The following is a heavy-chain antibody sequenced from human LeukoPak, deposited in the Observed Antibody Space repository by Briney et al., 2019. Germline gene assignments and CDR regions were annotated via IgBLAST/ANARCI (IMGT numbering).Heavy chain of an antibody. CDR2: ISSSGSTI. CDR3: ARVAVTETRGPFDY. V-gene: IGHV3-48*03. Sequence: PGGSLRLSCAASGFTFSSYEMNWVRQAPGKGLEWVSYISSSGSTIYYADSVKGRFTISRDNAKNSLYLQMNSLRAEDTAVYYCARVAVTETRGPFDYWGQGTLVTVSS. J-gene: IGHJ4*02. CDR1: GFTFSSYE. D-gene: IGHD4-11*01.